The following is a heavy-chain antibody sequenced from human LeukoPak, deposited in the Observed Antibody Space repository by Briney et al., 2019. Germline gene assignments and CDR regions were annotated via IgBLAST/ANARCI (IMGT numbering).Heavy chain of an antibody. CDR1: GYTFNGYY. CDR2: INTNSGVT. D-gene: IGHD5-12*01. V-gene: IGHV1-2*02. CDR3: ARGGAATTNESHYYYYYMDV. Sequence: ASVKVSCKASGYTFNGYYLHWVRQAPGQGPEWMGKINTNSGVTDYAQNFQGRVTMTRDTSITTAYMELSRLTSDDTAVYYCARGGAATTNESHYYYYYMDVWGKGTTVTVSS. J-gene: IGHJ6*03.